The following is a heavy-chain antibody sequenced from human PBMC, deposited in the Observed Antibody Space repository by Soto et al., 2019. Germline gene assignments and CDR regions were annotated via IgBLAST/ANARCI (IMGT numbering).Heavy chain of an antibody. J-gene: IGHJ6*02. D-gene: IGHD2-2*01. CDR1: GGSISSGPYS. CDR2: FYYSGST. V-gene: IGHV4-39*01. Sequence: QLQLQESGPGLVKPSETLSLTCTVSGGSISSGPYSWGWIRQPPGKGLEWIGTFYYSGSTYYNPSLQDRVTISLDTYKNQFSLKVHSVTAPDTAMYYCARLGGYCSGTSCYGYYGMDVWGQGTTVTVSS. CDR3: ARLGGYCSGTSCYGYYGMDV.